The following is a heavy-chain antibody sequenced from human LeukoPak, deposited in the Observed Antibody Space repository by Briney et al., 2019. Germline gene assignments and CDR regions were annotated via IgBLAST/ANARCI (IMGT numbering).Heavy chain of an antibody. Sequence: PGGSLRLSCAASGFTFDDYAMHWVRQAPGKGLEWVSGISWNSGSIGYADSVKGRFTISRDNAKNSLYLQMYSLRAEDTALYYCAKDQGRGVIHWYFDLWGRGTLVTVSS. D-gene: IGHD3-10*01. V-gene: IGHV3-9*01. CDR2: ISWNSGSI. CDR3: AKDQGRGVIHWYFDL. J-gene: IGHJ2*01. CDR1: GFTFDDYA.